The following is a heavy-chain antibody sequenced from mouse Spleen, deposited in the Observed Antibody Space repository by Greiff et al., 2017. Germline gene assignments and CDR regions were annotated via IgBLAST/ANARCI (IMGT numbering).Heavy chain of an antibody. CDR2: ISSGGSYT. J-gene: IGHJ4*01. V-gene: IGHV5-9*02. CDR1: GFAFSSYD. Sequence: EVQGVESGGGLVKPGGSLKLSCAASGFAFSSYDMSWVRQTPEKRLEWVATISSGGSYTYYPDSVKGRFTISRDNARNTLYLQMSSLRSEDTALYYCARQNYGPFYYAMDYWGQGTSVTVSS. D-gene: IGHD1-1*01. CDR3: ARQNYGPFYYAMDY.